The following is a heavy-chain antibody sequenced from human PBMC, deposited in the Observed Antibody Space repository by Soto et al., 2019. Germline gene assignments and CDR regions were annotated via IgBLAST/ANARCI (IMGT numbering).Heavy chain of an antibody. CDR2: IYYSGST. Sequence: PSETLSLTCTVSGGSISSGGYYWSWIRQHPGKGLEWIGYIYYSGSTYYNPSLKSRVTISVDASKNQFSLKLSSVTAADTAVYYCASDWYNWNYRWFDPWGQGTLVTVSS. CDR1: GGSISSGGYY. V-gene: IGHV4-31*03. J-gene: IGHJ5*02. D-gene: IGHD1-7*01. CDR3: ASDWYNWNYRWFDP.